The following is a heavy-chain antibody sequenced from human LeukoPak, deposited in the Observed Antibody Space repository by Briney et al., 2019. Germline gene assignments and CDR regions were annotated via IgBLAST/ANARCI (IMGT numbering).Heavy chain of an antibody. Sequence: GGSLRLSCAASGFTVSSDYMSWVRQAPGKGLEWVSVIYIGGSTDYADSVKGRFTMSIDNSKNTVYLQMNSLRAEDTAVYYCARIPSGWSYYFDYWGQGTLVTVSS. CDR2: IYIGGST. J-gene: IGHJ4*02. CDR3: ARIPSGWSYYFDY. V-gene: IGHV3-66*01. CDR1: GFTVSSDY. D-gene: IGHD6-19*01.